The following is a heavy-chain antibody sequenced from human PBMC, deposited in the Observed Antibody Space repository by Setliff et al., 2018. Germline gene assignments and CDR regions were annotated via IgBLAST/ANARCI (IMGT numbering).Heavy chain of an antibody. Sequence: SETLSLTCTVSGGSISSSNWWTWVRQPPGKGLEWIGEIYHSGSINYNPSLKSRVTMSVDKFKNQFSLKLASVTAADTAVYYCARGLEGEDYFYYMDVWGKGNTVTVSS. CDR3: ARGLEGEDYFYYMDV. V-gene: IGHV4-4*02. J-gene: IGHJ6*03. D-gene: IGHD2-21*01. CDR1: GGSISSSNW. CDR2: IYHSGSI.